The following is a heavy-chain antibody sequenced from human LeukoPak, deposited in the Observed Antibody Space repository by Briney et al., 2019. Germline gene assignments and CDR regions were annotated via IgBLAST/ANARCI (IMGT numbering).Heavy chain of an antibody. CDR3: AREVVAGNGNWFDP. J-gene: IGHJ5*02. V-gene: IGHV1-69*13. Sequence: ASVKVSCKASGGTFSSYAISWVRQAPGQGLEWMGGIIPIFGTANYAQKFQGRVTITADESTSTAYMELSSLRSEDTAVYYCAREVVAGNGNWFDPWGQGTLVTVSS. CDR2: IIPIFGTA. D-gene: IGHD6-19*01. CDR1: GGTFSSYA.